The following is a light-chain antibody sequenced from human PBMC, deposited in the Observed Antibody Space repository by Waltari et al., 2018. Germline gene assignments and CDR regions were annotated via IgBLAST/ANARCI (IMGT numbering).Light chain of an antibody. CDR3: AAWDDTLNGYYV. CDR1: TSNIASNP. CDR2: SHN. V-gene: IGLV1-44*01. J-gene: IGLJ1*01. Sequence: QSVLTQPPSASGTPGQTVTISCSGRTSNIASNPLHWYRRLPGTAPQLLIYSHNQRPSGVPGRFSGSKSGTSASLAIIGLQSEDEGDYYCAAWDDTLNGYYVFGSGTKVTVL.